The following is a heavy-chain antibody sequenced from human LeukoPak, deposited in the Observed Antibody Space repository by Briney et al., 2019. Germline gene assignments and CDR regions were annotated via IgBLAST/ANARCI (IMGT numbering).Heavy chain of an antibody. CDR3: ARAQQQLIRGYYYYMDV. V-gene: IGHV4-38-2*02. Sequence: PSEALSLTCTVSGYSISSGYYWGWIRQPPGKGLEWIGSIYHSGSTYYNPSLKSRVTISVDTSKNQFSLKLSSVTAADTAVYYCARAQQQLIRGYYYYMDVWGKGTTVTVSS. CDR1: GYSISSGYY. J-gene: IGHJ6*03. CDR2: IYHSGST. D-gene: IGHD6-13*01.